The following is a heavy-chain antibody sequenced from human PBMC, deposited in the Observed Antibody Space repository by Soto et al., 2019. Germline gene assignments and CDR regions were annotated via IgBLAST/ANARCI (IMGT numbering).Heavy chain of an antibody. J-gene: IGHJ4*02. D-gene: IGHD5-12*01. CDR2: ISRSHGIT. CDR1: GFTFSNYD. Sequence: EVQLLESGGGLVQPGGSLRLSCAASGFTFSNYDMNWVRQAPEKGLEWLSSISRSHGITYYADSVNGRFTISRDNSKNTLYLQMNTLRAEDTAIYSCAKGSLGSGYDLAYWGQGTLVTVSS. CDR3: AKGSLGSGYDLAY. V-gene: IGHV3-23*01.